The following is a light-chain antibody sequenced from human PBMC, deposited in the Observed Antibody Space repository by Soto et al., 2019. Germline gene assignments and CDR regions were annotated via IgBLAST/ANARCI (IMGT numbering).Light chain of an antibody. J-gene: IGKJ5*01. CDR1: QSVSRY. CDR3: QQRSNWIT. Sequence: EIVLTQPPGTLSSAPGERATLPCRASQSVSRYLAWYQQKPGQAPTLLIYDASYRATGIPARFSGSGSGTDFTLTISSLAPEDFAVYYCQQRSNWITFGQGTRLEIK. CDR2: DAS. V-gene: IGKV3-11*01.